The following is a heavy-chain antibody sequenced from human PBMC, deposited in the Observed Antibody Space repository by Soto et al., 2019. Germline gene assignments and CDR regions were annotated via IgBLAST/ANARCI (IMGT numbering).Heavy chain of an antibody. CDR2: IYYSGST. D-gene: IGHD6-13*01. CDR1: GGSISSGGYY. Sequence: QVQLQESGPGLVKPSQTLSLTCTVSGGSISSGGYYWSWIRQHPGKGLEWIGYIYYSGSTYYNPALKSRVTISVDTSKNQFSLKLSSVTAADTAVYYCARAKTGIAAAENWFDPWGQGTLVTVSS. J-gene: IGHJ5*02. V-gene: IGHV4-31*03. CDR3: ARAKTGIAAAENWFDP.